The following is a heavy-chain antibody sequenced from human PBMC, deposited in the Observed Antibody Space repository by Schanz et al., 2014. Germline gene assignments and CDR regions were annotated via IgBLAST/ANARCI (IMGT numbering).Heavy chain of an antibody. D-gene: IGHD6-13*01. J-gene: IGHJ5*02. CDR1: GFPFLNNL. Sequence: EEKRGESGGFFFPPFFSLLLSCAASGFPFLNNLMRWVRQAPGKGLEWVSIIYSGGSTFYADSVKGRFTISRDNSKNTLYLQMNSLRAEDTAVYYCARGGGAAASTWGQGTLVTVSS. V-gene: IGHV3-66*01. CDR3: ARGGGAAAST. CDR2: IYSGGST.